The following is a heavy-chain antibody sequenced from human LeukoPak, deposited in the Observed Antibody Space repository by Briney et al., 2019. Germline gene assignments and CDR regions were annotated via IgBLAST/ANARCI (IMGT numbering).Heavy chain of an antibody. Sequence: GGSLRLSCAASGFTFSSYGMNWVRQAPGKGLEWVAFIRYDGSNRYFSDSVKGRFTISRDNSKNTLYLQMNSLRAEDTAVYYCAKGVIAVAYFDYWGQGTLVTVSS. V-gene: IGHV3-30*02. J-gene: IGHJ4*02. CDR1: GFTFSSYG. D-gene: IGHD6-19*01. CDR2: IRYDGSNR. CDR3: AKGVIAVAYFDY.